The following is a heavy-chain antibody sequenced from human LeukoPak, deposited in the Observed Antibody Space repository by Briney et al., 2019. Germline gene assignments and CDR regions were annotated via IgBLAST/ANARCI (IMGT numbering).Heavy chain of an antibody. J-gene: IGHJ4*02. CDR3: ARVNCSSTSCYADY. CDR1: GGSISSGGYY. Sequence: PSETLSPTCTVSGGSISSGGYYWSWIRQHPGKGLEWIGNIYYSGSTYYNPSLKSRVTISVDTSENQFSLKLSSVTAADTAVYYCARVNCSSTSCYADYWGQGTLVTVSS. V-gene: IGHV4-31*03. D-gene: IGHD2-2*01. CDR2: IYYSGST.